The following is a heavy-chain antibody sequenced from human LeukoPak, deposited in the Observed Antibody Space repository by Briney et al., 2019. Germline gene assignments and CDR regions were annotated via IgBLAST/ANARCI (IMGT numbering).Heavy chain of an antibody. D-gene: IGHD6-13*01. CDR3: ATPGSGIWCFDY. CDR2: IKQDGSEK. J-gene: IGHJ4*02. V-gene: IGHV3-7*01. Sequence: PGGSLGLSCAASGFTFSTYWMSWVRQAPGKGLEWVASIKQDGSEKYYVDSVKGRFTISRDNAKNSAYLQMTSLRAEDTAVYYCATPGSGIWCFDYWGQGTLLTVSS. CDR1: GFTFSTYW.